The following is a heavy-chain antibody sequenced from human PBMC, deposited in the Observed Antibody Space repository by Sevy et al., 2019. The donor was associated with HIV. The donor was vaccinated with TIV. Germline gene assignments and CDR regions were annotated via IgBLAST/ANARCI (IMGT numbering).Heavy chain of an antibody. J-gene: IGHJ6*02. CDR2: IKVDGSEK. D-gene: IGHD2-2*01. V-gene: IGHV3-7*03. CDR1: GFTFRSYW. CDR3: ASDCSSTSCLWGLDV. Sequence: GGSLRLSCAVSGFTFRSYWMSWVRQAPGKGLEWVAHIKVDGSEKYHVDSVKGRFTIPRDNAKNSLFLQMNSLRVEDTAVYYCASDCSSTSCLWGLDVWGQGPAVTVSS.